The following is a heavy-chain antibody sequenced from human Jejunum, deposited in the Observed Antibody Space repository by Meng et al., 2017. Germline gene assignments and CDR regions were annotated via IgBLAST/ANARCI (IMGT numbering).Heavy chain of an antibody. CDR1: GFTFSNYW. CDR2: INQDGREI. D-gene: IGHD4-23*01. Sequence: GESLKISCPVSGFTFSNYWMTWFRQAPGKGLEWVANINQDGREINYVGSVEGRFTVSRDNAKNSLYLQMNSLRDGDTAVYYCASDPSVAYWGQGTLVTVSS. V-gene: IGHV3-7*01. J-gene: IGHJ4*02. CDR3: ASDPSVAY.